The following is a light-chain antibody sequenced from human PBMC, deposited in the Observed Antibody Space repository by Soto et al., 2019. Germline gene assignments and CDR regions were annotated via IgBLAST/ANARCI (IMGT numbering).Light chain of an antibody. Sequence: QSVLTQPPSVSAAPGQKVTISCSGTGTNIGRNYVSWYQQFPGTVPKLLIYDSDKRPSGIPDRFSASKSGASATLGITGLQTGDEADYYCGAWDSSLSTYVFGTGTKVTVL. V-gene: IGLV1-51*01. J-gene: IGLJ1*01. CDR3: GAWDSSLSTYV. CDR2: DSD. CDR1: GTNIGRNY.